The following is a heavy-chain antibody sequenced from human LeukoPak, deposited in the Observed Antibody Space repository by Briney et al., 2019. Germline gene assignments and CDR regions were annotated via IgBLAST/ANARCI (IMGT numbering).Heavy chain of an antibody. D-gene: IGHD3-10*01. J-gene: IGHJ5*02. V-gene: IGHV4-59*01. CDR3: ARDQYYYGSGT. Sequence: SETLSLTCTVSGGSISSYYWSWIRQPPGKGLEWIGYIYYSGSTNYNPSLKSRVTISVDTSKNQFSLKLSSVTAADTAVYYCARDQYYYGSGTWGQGTLVTVSS. CDR1: GGSISSYY. CDR2: IYYSGST.